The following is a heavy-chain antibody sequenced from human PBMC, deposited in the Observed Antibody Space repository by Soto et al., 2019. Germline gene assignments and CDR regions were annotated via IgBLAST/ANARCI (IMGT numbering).Heavy chain of an antibody. CDR1: GLTFSDCY. J-gene: IGHJ6*02. CDR3: ARVRFGEWGYAMDV. V-gene: IGHV3-11*01. D-gene: IGHD3-10*01. Sequence: QVQLVESGGGLVKPGGSLRLSCAASGLTFSDCYMNWIRQAPGKGLEGVSYISSSGSSINYAGSVKGRFTISRDNAKNSLYLPMNSLRAEDTAMYYCARVRFGEWGYAMDVWGQGPTVIVSS. CDR2: ISSSGSSI.